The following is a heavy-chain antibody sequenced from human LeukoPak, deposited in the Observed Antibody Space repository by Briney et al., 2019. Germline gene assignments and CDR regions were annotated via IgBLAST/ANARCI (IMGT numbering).Heavy chain of an antibody. Sequence: GGSLRLSCAASGFTFSSYAMHWVRQAPGKGLEWVAVTSYDGSNKYYADSVKGRFTISRDNSKNTLYLQMNSLRAEDTAVYYCARGRVYTGSYYYYYMDVWGKGTTVTVSS. J-gene: IGHJ6*03. CDR1: GFTFSSYA. CDR3: ARGRVYTGSYYYYYMDV. D-gene: IGHD1-26*01. V-gene: IGHV3-30*04. CDR2: TSYDGSNK.